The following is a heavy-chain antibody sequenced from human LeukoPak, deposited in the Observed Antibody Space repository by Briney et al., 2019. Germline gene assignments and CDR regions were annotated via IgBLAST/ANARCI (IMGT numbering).Heavy chain of an antibody. CDR2: INPSGGST. V-gene: IGHV1-46*01. D-gene: IGHD3-22*01. CDR3: AAQSSVYYYYYMDV. CDR1: GYTSTSYY. J-gene: IGHJ6*03. Sequence: ASVKVSCKASGYTSTSYYMHWVRQAPGQGLEWMEIINPSGGSTSYAQKFQGRVTMTRDTSTSTVYMELSSLRSEDTAVYYCAAQSSVYYYYYMDVWGKGTTVTVSS.